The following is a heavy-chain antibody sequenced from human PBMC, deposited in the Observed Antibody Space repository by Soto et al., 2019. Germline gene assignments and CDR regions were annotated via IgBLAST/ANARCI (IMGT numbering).Heavy chain of an antibody. CDR2: ISSNGGTT. CDR1: GFTFSSYD. J-gene: IGHJ4*02. V-gene: IGHV3-64*01. Sequence: EVPLAESGGGMVQPGGSLRLSCVASGFTFSSYDMHWVRQAPGKGLEYVSSISSNGGTTYYGNSVKGRFTISRDNSKNTLYLQMGSLRADDMAVYYCVRRVSGNYDYWGQGTLVTVSS. CDR3: VRRVSGNYDY. D-gene: IGHD1-7*01.